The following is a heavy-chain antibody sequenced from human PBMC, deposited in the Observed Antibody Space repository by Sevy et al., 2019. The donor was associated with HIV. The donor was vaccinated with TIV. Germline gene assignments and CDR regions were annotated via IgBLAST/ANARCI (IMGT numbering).Heavy chain of an antibody. D-gene: IGHD6-13*01. CDR3: ARPSPRIAAAASAFSDN. J-gene: IGHJ4*02. CDR1: GYSFSSYA. Sequence: GGSLRLSCVVSGYSFSSYAISWVRQAPGKGLEWVSTINGRGGSTYYADSVKGRFTISRDDPKNTLFLQMINLRVDDTAIYYCARPSPRIAAAASAFSDNWGPGTLVTVS. V-gene: IGHV3-23*01. CDR2: INGRGGST.